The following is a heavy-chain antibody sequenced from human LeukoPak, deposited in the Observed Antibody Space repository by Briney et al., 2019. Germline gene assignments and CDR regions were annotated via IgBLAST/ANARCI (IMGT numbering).Heavy chain of an antibody. CDR2: ISGGGGST. Sequence: PGRSLRLSCAASGFTFTSYSMNWVRQAPGKGLEWVSTISGGGGSTYYADSVKGRFTISRDNPKNTLYLQMDSLRAEDTAIYYCAKGSSGGRPYYFDYWGQGTLVTVSS. CDR3: AKGSSGGRPYYFDY. CDR1: GFTFTSYS. V-gene: IGHV3-23*01. D-gene: IGHD3-22*01. J-gene: IGHJ4*02.